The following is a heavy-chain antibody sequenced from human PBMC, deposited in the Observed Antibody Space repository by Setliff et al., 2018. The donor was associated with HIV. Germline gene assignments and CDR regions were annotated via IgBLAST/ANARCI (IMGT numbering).Heavy chain of an antibody. D-gene: IGHD2-15*01. V-gene: IGHV4-59*11. CDR3: ARDSPVVAARQSYYYYMDV. CDR1: SDSLSSHY. Sequence: KSSETLSLTCTVSSDSLSSHYWSWIRQPPGKGLEWVGHIYINGITNYSPSLESRVTISVDTSKKQFSLTLSSVTAEDTAVYYCARDSPVVAARQSYYYYMDVWGIGTTVTVSS. CDR2: IYINGIT. J-gene: IGHJ6*03.